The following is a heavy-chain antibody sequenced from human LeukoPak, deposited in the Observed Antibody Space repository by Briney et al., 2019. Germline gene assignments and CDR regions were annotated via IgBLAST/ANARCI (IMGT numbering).Heavy chain of an antibody. CDR3: ARRRAARRWDYYYYMDV. D-gene: IGHD6-6*01. Sequence: SETLSLTCAVYGGSFSGYYWSWIRQPPGKGLEWIGEINHSGSTNYNPSLKSRVTISVDTSKNQFSLKLSSVTAADTAVYYCARRRAARRWDYYYYMDVWGKGTTVTVSS. CDR1: GGSFSGYY. CDR2: INHSGST. J-gene: IGHJ6*03. V-gene: IGHV4-34*01.